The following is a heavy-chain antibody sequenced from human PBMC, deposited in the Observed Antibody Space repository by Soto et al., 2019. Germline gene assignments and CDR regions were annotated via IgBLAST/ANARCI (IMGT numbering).Heavy chain of an antibody. D-gene: IGHD2-2*01. Sequence: PSETLSLTCAVYGGSFSGYYWSWIRQPPGKGLEWIGEINHSGSTNYNPSLKSRVTISVDTSKNQFSLKLSSVTAADTAVYYCARRQRVYCSSTSCYGNYYYYMDVWGKGTTVTVSS. J-gene: IGHJ6*03. V-gene: IGHV4-34*01. CDR2: INHSGST. CDR1: GGSFSGYY. CDR3: ARRQRVYCSSTSCYGNYYYYMDV.